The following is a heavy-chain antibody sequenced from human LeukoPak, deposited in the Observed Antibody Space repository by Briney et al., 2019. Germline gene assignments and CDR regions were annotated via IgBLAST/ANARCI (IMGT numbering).Heavy chain of an antibody. Sequence: GGSLRLSCAASGFTFSNAWMSWVRQAPGKGLEWVAFIRYDGNDMYYADSVKGRFTISRDNAKNSLYLQMNSLRAEDTAVYYCAELGITMIGGVWGKGTTVTISS. CDR1: GFTFSNAW. CDR2: IRYDGNDM. V-gene: IGHV3-30*02. D-gene: IGHD3-10*02. CDR3: AELGITMIGGV. J-gene: IGHJ6*04.